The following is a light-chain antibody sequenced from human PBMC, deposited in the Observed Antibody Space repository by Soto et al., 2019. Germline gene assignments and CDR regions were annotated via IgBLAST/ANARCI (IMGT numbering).Light chain of an antibody. CDR1: QGIIDY. Sequence: DIQMTQSPSSLAASVGDRVTITCRASQGIIDYLAWYQQKPGRAPKLLIYAASTLHSGVPSRFSGSGAGTDFTITISSLQPEDVATYYCQKYNSAPRTFGQGTKVEIK. V-gene: IGKV1-27*01. CDR2: AAS. CDR3: QKYNSAPRT. J-gene: IGKJ1*01.